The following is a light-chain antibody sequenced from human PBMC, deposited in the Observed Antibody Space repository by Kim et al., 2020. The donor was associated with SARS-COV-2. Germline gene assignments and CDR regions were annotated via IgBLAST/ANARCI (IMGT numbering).Light chain of an antibody. CDR3: LQHKSYPRT. Sequence: DIQMTQSPSAVSASVGDRVTITCRASQDIHTYLVWFQQKPGKVPKRLIYAASSLESGVPSRVSGSGSGTEFTLTISSLQPEDVATYYCLQHKSYPRTFGQGTKVDIK. CDR1: QDIHTY. J-gene: IGKJ1*01. V-gene: IGKV1-17*03. CDR2: AAS.